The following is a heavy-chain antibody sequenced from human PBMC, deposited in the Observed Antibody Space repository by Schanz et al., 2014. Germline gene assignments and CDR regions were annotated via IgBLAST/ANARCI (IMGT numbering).Heavy chain of an antibody. CDR2: ITNKPNNYNT. V-gene: IGHV3-72*01. J-gene: IGHJ4*02. CDR1: GITFSGYS. CDR3: VRLDVHDY. Sequence: EVQLVESGGGLAQPGGSLRLSCAASGITFSGYSMNWVRQTPGKGLEWIGRITNKPNNYNTEYAASVKGRFTISRDDSRNSLYLQMSSLKTEDTAVYYCVRLDVHDYWGQGTLVTVSA. D-gene: IGHD3-16*01.